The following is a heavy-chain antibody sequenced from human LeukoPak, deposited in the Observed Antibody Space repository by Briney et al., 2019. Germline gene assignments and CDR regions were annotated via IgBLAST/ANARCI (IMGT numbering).Heavy chain of an antibody. CDR1: GGTFISYA. CDR2: IIPIFGTA. V-gene: IGHV1-69*13. J-gene: IGHJ5*02. Sequence: ASVKVSCKASGGTFISYAIGWVRQAPGQGLEWMGGIIPIFGTANYAQKFQGRVTITADESTSTAYMELSSLRSEDTAVYYCARDPNSDNPYYDFWRENWFDPWGQGTLVTVSS. D-gene: IGHD3-3*01. CDR3: ARDPNSDNPYYDFWRENWFDP.